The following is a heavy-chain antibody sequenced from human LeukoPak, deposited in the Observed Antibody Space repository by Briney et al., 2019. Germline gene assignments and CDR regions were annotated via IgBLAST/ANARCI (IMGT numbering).Heavy chain of an antibody. D-gene: IGHD2-15*01. Sequence: PGGSLRLSCAGSGFTFDNYAMTWVRQAPGKGLEWVSSISSSSSYIYYADSVKGRFTISRDNAKNSLYLQMNSLRAEDTAVYYCARERYCSGGSCYSGFVYWGQGTLVTVSS. CDR1: GFTFDNYA. J-gene: IGHJ4*02. CDR2: ISSSSSYI. V-gene: IGHV3-21*01. CDR3: ARERYCSGGSCYSGFVY.